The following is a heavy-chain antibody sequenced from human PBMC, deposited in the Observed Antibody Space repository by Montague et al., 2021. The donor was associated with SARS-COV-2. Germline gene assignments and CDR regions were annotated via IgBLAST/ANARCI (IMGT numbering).Heavy chain of an antibody. V-gene: IGHV4-30-4*08. D-gene: IGHD2-8*01. CDR3: ASGFGNYYTNLWLISSIDGFGY. CDR1: GGSISSGDYY. Sequence: TLSLTCTVSGGSISSGDYYWSWLRQPPGKGLVWIGYIYYSGSTYYNPSLKSRVTISEDTSKNQLTLTLSSVTAADTAVYYCASGFGNYYTNLWLISSIDGFGYWGQGTLVTVSS. J-gene: IGHJ4*02. CDR2: IYYSGST.